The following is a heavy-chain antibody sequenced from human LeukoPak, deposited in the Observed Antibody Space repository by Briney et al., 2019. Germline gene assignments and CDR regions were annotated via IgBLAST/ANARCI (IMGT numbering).Heavy chain of an antibody. J-gene: IGHJ4*02. CDR1: GGSIINYY. Sequence: SETLPLTCTVSGGSIINYYWSWIRQPPGKGLEWIGYVYYTGSTNYHPSLKSRVTISVDTSKNQLSLKLSSVTAADTAVYYCARHPLDYWGQGILVTVSS. CDR2: VYYTGST. CDR3: ARHPLDY. V-gene: IGHV4-59*08.